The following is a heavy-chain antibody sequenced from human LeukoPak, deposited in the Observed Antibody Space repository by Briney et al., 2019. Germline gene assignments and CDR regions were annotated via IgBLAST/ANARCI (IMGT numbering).Heavy chain of an antibody. J-gene: IGHJ4*02. CDR1: GYDFTFYW. CDR2: IYPGDSDT. V-gene: IGHV5-51*01. Sequence: GESLKISCKGSGYDFTFYWVAWVRQMPGKGLEWMGIIYPGDSDTRYSPSFQGQVTISADKSISTAYLQWNSLKASDTAMYYCASPYSGSYGGPFLFDYWGQGTLVTVSS. CDR3: ASPYSGSYGGPFLFDY. D-gene: IGHD1-26*01.